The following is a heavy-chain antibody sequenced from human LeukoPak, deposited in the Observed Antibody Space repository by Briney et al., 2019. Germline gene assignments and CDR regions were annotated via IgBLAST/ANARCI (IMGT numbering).Heavy chain of an antibody. CDR1: GFTFSSYW. CDR3: ARGGYTYGRVDY. J-gene: IGHJ4*02. V-gene: IGHV3-74*01. CDR2: INSDGSST. Sequence: PGGSLRLSYAASGFTFSSYWMHWVRQAPGKGLVWVSRINSDGSSTSYADSVKGRFTISRDNAKNTLYLQMNSLRAEDTAVYYCARGGYTYGRVDYWGQGALVTVSS. D-gene: IGHD5-18*01.